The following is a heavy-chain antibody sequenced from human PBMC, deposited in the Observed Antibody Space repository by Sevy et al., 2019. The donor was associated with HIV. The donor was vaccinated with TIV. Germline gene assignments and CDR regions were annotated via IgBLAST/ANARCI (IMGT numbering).Heavy chain of an antibody. CDR2: IIPIFDTA. D-gene: IGHD3-3*01. Sequence: ASVKVSCKASGGTFSSYAISWVRQAPGQGLEWMGGIIPIFDTANYAQKFQGRVTITADKSTSTAYMELSSLRSEDTAVYYCAREDGYYRLNWFDPWGQGTLVTVSS. CDR3: AREDGYYRLNWFDP. J-gene: IGHJ5*02. V-gene: IGHV1-69*06. CDR1: GGTFSSYA.